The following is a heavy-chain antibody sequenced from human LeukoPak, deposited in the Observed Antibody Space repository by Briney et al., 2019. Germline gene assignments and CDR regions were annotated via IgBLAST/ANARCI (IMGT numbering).Heavy chain of an antibody. D-gene: IGHD3-22*01. CDR2: IIPILGIA. J-gene: IGHJ4*02. V-gene: IGHV1-69*02. Sequence: GASVKVSCKASGGTFISYTISWVRQAPGQGLEWMGRIIPILGIANYAQKFQGRVTITADKSTSTAYMELSSLRSEDTAVYYCATAGYYYDSSGYCFDYWGQGTLVTVSS. CDR1: GGTFISYT. CDR3: ATAGYYYDSSGYCFDY.